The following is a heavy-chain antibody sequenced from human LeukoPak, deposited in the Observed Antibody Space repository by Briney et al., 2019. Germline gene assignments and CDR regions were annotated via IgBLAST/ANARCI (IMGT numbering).Heavy chain of an antibody. J-gene: IGHJ4*02. CDR3: AISGSGPIDY. D-gene: IGHD3-22*01. CDR1: GFTFRNYA. Sequence: PGGSLRLSCAASGFTFRNYAMCWVRQAPGTGLEWVSGIRGSGSSTYYADSVKGRFTISRDNSKNTLYLQMNSLRAEDTAVYYCAISGSGPIDYWGQGNLVTVSS. CDR2: IRGSGSST. V-gene: IGHV3-23*01.